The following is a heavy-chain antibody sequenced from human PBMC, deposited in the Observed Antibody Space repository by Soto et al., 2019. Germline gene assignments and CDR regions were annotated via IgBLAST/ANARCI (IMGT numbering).Heavy chain of an antibody. CDR2: IHYSGATSFFP. CDR1: GCSISNYF. V-gene: IGHV4-59*01. CDR3: AAGEASSRNLAPYYLDF. J-gene: IGHJ4*02. D-gene: IGHD6-13*01. Sequence: SETLSLNCPVSGCSISNYFRTWIRQPPGKGLEWIGYIHYSGATSFFPSYNPSLRSRVTISEDTSKNQFSLKLLSVTTADTAVYFCAAGEASSRNLAPYYLDFWGQGTLVPVSS.